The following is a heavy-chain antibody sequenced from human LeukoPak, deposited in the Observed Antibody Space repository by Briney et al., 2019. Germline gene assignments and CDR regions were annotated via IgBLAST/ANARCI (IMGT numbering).Heavy chain of an antibody. CDR3: ESTPKGGYYYYYMDV. CDR1: GYTFTGYH. J-gene: IGHJ6*03. V-gene: IGHV1-2*02. Sequence: ASVKVSCKASGYTFTGYHMHWVRQAPGQGLEWMGWINPNSGGTNYAQKFQGRVTMTRDTSISTAYVELSRLRSDDTAVYYCESTPKGGYYYYYMDVWGKGTTVTVSS. CDR2: INPNSGGT.